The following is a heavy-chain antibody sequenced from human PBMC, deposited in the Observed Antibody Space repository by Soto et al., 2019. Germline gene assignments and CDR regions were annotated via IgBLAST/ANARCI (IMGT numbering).Heavy chain of an antibody. V-gene: IGHV3-23*01. CDR3: AKDQSSTIAGRRGFDY. Sequence: EVQLLESGGGFVQPGGSLRLSCAASGFTFNSFAMSWVRQAPGKGLEWVSGIKGSGGSIYYADSVKGRFTISRDNSMNTLYLQMNSLRAEDRAVYYCAKDQSSTIAGRRGFDYWGQGTLVTVSS. J-gene: IGHJ4*02. CDR2: IKGSGGSI. D-gene: IGHD6-6*01. CDR1: GFTFNSFA.